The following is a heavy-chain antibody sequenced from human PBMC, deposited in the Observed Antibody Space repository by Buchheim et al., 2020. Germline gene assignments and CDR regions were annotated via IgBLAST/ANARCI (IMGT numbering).Heavy chain of an antibody. V-gene: IGHV4-34*01. CDR3: AREGFWSGYYTDAYYYYYYGMDV. D-gene: IGHD3-3*01. CDR2: INHSGST. Sequence: QVQLQESGPGLVKPSGTLSLTCAVYGGSFSGYYWSWIRQPPGKGLEWIGEINHSGSTNYNPSLKSRVTISVDTSKNQFSLKLSSVTAADTAVYYCAREGFWSGYYTDAYYYYYYGMDVWGQGTT. CDR1: GGSFSGYY. J-gene: IGHJ6*02.